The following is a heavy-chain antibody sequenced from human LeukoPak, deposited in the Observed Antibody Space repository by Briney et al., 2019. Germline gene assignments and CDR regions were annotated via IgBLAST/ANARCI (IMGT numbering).Heavy chain of an antibody. Sequence: SETLSLTCTVSGGSISSGSYFWSWIRQHPTKGLEWIGYIYNSGGTYYNPSLKSRVTISVDTSKNQFSLKLSAVTAADTAVYYCARGSNWFDPWGQGTLVTVSS. V-gene: IGHV4-31*03. J-gene: IGHJ5*02. CDR3: ARGSNWFDP. CDR2: IYNSGGT. CDR1: GGSISSGSYF.